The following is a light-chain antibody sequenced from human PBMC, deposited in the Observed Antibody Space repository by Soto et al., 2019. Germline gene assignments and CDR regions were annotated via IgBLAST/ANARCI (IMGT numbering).Light chain of an antibody. CDR1: SSDVGGYTY. V-gene: IGLV2-14*03. CDR3: SSYTSGPSWV. Sequence: QSALTQPASVSGSPGQSITISCTGTSSDVGGYTYVSWYQHHPGKAPKLMIYDVTNRPSGVSNRFSGSKSGNTASLTISGLQAEDEADYYCSSYTSGPSWVFGGGTNLTVL. CDR2: DVT. J-gene: IGLJ3*02.